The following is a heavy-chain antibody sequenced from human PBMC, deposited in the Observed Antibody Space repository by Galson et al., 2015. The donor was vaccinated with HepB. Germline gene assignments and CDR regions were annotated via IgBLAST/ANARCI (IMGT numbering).Heavy chain of an antibody. Sequence: SLRLSCAASGFTVSNNYMSWVRQVPGKGLEWVSFITVGGTTYYADSVKGRFTISRDNSKNTLDLQMNSLRAEDTAVYYCARDGRGRGGDLDYWGRGTLVTVSS. J-gene: IGHJ4*02. CDR2: ITVGGTT. CDR3: ARDGRGRGGDLDY. CDR1: GFTVSNNY. D-gene: IGHD2-21*01. V-gene: IGHV3-66*01.